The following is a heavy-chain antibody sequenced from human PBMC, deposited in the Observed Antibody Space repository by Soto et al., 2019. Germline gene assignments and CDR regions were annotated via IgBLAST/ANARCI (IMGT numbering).Heavy chain of an antibody. Sequence: ASVKVSCKASGYTFTSYYMHWVRHAPGQGLEWMGIINPSGGSTSYAQKFQGRVTMTRDTSTSTVYMELSSLRSEDTAVYYCARDPQNSLYYYYYYYMDVWGKGTTVTVSS. CDR1: GYTFTSYY. CDR2: INPSGGST. V-gene: IGHV1-46*03. J-gene: IGHJ6*03. CDR3: ARDPQNSLYYYYYYYMDV.